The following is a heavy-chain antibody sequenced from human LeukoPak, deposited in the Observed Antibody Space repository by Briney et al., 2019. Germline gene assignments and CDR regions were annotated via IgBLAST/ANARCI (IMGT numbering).Heavy chain of an antibody. V-gene: IGHV3-7*01. D-gene: IGHD6-13*01. J-gene: IGHJ4*02. CDR1: GFTFSSYW. CDR3: ARLSGSSWQYYFDY. CDR2: IKQDGSEK. Sequence: GGSLRLSCAASGFTFSSYWMSWVRQAPGKGLEWVANIKQDGSEKYYVDSVKGRFTISRDNAKNSLYLQMNSLRAEDTAVYYCARLSGSSWQYYFDYWGQGTLVTVSS.